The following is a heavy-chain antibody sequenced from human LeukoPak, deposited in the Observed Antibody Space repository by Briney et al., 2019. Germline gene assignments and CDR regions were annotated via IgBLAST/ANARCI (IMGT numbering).Heavy chain of an antibody. CDR2: ISTSSGYI. Sequence: AGGSLRLSCAASGFTFSSYWMNWVRQAPGKGLEWVSSISTSSGYIYYADSVKGRFTISRDNAKNSLYLQMNSLRAEDTAVYYCARAFYSSSAEFDYWGQGTLVTVSS. CDR3: ARAFYSSSAEFDY. V-gene: IGHV3-21*01. J-gene: IGHJ4*02. CDR1: GFTFSSYW. D-gene: IGHD6-6*01.